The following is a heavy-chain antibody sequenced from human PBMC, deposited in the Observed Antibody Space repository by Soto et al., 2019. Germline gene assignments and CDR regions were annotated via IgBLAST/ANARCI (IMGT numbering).Heavy chain of an antibody. V-gene: IGHV3-33*03. J-gene: IGHJ3*02. Sequence: GGSLRLSCAASGFTFSSYGMHWARQAPGKGLEWVSGIWCDGSSKYYADSVKGRFTISRDNSKNSLYLQMNSLRTEDTALYYCAKSTNYYDSSGYPIGAFDIWGQGTMVTVSS. CDR1: GFTFSSYG. D-gene: IGHD3-22*01. CDR2: IWCDGSSK. CDR3: AKSTNYYDSSGYPIGAFDI.